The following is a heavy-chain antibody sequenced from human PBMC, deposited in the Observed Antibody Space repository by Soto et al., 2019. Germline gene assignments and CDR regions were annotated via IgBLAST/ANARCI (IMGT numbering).Heavy chain of an antibody. J-gene: IGHJ5*02. CDR2: IYYSGNT. CDR3: ARGGAPSLGYCSGGSCYVGWFYP. Sequence: WETLSLTCSVSGGSISSGYYYWSWLRQPPGKGLEWIGYIYYSGNTNYNPSLKSRVTISVYTSKNQFSLKLSSVTAADTAVYYCARGGAPSLGYCSGGSCYVGWFYPWGQGTLVTVSS. D-gene: IGHD2-15*01. V-gene: IGHV4-61*01. CDR1: GGSISSGYYY.